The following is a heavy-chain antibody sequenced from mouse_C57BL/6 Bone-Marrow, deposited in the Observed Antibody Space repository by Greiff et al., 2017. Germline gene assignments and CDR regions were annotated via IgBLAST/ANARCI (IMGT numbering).Heavy chain of an antibody. J-gene: IGHJ4*01. V-gene: IGHV5-17*01. CDR1: GFTFSDYG. Sequence: EVKVVESGGGLVKPGGSLKLSCAASGFTFSDYGMHWVRQAPEKGLEWVAYISSGSSTIDYADTVKGRFTMSRDNAKNTLFLQMTSLRSEDTAMYYCASSYYGMDYWGQGTSVTVSS. CDR2: ISSGSSTI. CDR3: ASSYYGMDY.